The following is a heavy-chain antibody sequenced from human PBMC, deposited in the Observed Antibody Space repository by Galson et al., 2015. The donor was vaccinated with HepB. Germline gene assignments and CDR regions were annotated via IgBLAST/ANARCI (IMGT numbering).Heavy chain of an antibody. CDR2: MRQDGSDK. J-gene: IGHJ2*01. CDR1: GFTFSRHW. CDR3: ARVSTTVTTYWYLDL. D-gene: IGHD4-17*01. Sequence: SLRLSCAASGFTFSRHWMSWVRQAPGKGLEWVANMRQDGSDKYYVDSVKGRSTISRDKAKNSLYLEMSSLRAEDTAVYYCARVSTTVTTYWYLDLWCRGSLATVSS. V-gene: IGHV3-7*03.